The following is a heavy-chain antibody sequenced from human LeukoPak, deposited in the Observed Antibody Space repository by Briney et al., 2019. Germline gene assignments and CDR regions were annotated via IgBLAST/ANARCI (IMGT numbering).Heavy chain of an antibody. CDR3: TRPSDGYVWGSYRGLDY. Sequence: GGSLRLSCAASGFTFSGSAMHWVRQASGKGLEWVGRIRSKANSYATAYAASVKGRFTISRDDSKNTAYLQMNSLKTEDTAVYYCTRPSDGYVWGSYRGLDYWGQGTLVTVSS. V-gene: IGHV3-73*01. J-gene: IGHJ4*02. CDR2: IRSKANSYAT. CDR1: GFTFSGSA. D-gene: IGHD3-16*02.